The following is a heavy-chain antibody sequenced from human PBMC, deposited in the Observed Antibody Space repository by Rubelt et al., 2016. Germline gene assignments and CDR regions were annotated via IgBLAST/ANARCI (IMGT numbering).Heavy chain of an antibody. CDR3: ARNLGSGWGCDN. Sequence: QVQLVQSGAEVKKPGASVKVSCEASGYTFTGYYIHWVRQAPEQRLEWMGWIHHNSGDRNYAQKFQGRVTLTRDTSTSSAYMELSGLKYDDTAIYYCARNLGSGWGCDNWGQGTLVTVSS. CDR1: GYTFTGYY. J-gene: IGHJ4*02. V-gene: IGHV1-2*02. CDR2: IHHNSGDR. D-gene: IGHD6-19*01.